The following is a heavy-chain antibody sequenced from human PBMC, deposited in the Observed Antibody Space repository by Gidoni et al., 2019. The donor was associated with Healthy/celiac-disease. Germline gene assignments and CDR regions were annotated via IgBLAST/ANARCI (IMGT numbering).Heavy chain of an antibody. Sequence: EVQLVESGGGLVQPGGSLRLSCAASGFTFSSYWMSWVRQAPGKGLEWVANIKQDGSEKYYVDSVKGRFTISRDNAKNSLYLQMNILRAEDTAVYYCARDYNWNDGPSAFDIWGQGTMVTVSS. CDR2: IKQDGSEK. D-gene: IGHD1-1*01. V-gene: IGHV3-7*04. CDR1: GFTFSSYW. CDR3: ARDYNWNDGPSAFDI. J-gene: IGHJ3*02.